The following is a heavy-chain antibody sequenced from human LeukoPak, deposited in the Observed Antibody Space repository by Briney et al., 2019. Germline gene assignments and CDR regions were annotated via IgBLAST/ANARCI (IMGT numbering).Heavy chain of an antibody. CDR3: ATCSCDGSGYYYM. J-gene: IGHJ4*02. D-gene: IGHD3-22*01. V-gene: IGHV3-48*02. CDR2: ISGSGTIV. CDR1: GFTFKNYI. Sequence: GGSLRLSCVASGFTFKNYIMTWVRQAPGQGLSWVSSISGSGTIVYYADSVKGRFTVSRDNDQNSLFLQMNSLRDEDTATYYCATCSCDGSGYYYMWGQGAVVTVS.